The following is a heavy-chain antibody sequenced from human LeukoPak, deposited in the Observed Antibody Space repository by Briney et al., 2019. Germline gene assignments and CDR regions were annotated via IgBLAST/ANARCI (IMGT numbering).Heavy chain of an antibody. J-gene: IGHJ4*02. D-gene: IGHD6-25*01. CDR2: SNSGSSYK. Sequence: PGGSLRLSCAASGFTISNYSMIWVRQAPGKGLEWVSSSNSGSSYKNYADSVKGRFTISRDNAKNSVYLQMNSLRAEDTAVYYCARDWRLYFDYWGQGTLVTVSS. CDR1: GFTISNYS. CDR3: ARDWRLYFDY. V-gene: IGHV3-21*06.